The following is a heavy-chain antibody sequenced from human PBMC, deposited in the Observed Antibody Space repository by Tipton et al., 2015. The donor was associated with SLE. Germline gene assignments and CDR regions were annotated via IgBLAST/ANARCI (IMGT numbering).Heavy chain of an antibody. CDR2: VYYSGST. Sequence: LSLTCTVSGGSISSGDYYWSWIRQPPGKGLEWIGYVYYSGSTYYNPSLKSRVTISVDTSKNQFSLKLSSVTAADTAVYYCASRGARYCSSTSCQSVAFDIWGQGTMVTVSS. D-gene: IGHD2-2*01. V-gene: IGHV4-30-4*08. J-gene: IGHJ3*02. CDR3: ASRGARYCSSTSCQSVAFDI. CDR1: GGSISSGDYY.